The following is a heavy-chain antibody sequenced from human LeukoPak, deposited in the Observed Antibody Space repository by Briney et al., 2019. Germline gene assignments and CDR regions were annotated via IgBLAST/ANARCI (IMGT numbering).Heavy chain of an antibody. CDR3: ARPQGWELFSSFDP. CDR2: ISSSSSYI. J-gene: IGHJ5*02. V-gene: IGHV3-21*01. CDR1: GFTFSSYS. Sequence: PGGSLRLSCAASGFTFSSYSMSWVRQAPGKGLEWVSSISSSSSYIYYADSEKGRFTISRDNAKNSLYLQMNSLRAEDTAVYYCARPQGWELFSSFDPWGQGTLVTVSS. D-gene: IGHD3-10*01.